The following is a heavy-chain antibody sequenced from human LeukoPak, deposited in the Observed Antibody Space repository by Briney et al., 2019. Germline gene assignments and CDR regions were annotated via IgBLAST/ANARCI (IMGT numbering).Heavy chain of an antibody. CDR3: ARGEVAFASGYDYFTIYYFDY. D-gene: IGHD5-12*01. Sequence: GGSLRLSCAASGFTFSSYWMHWVRQAPGKGLVWVSRINSDGSSTSYADSVKGRFTISRDNAKNTLYLQMNSLRAEDTAVYYCARGEVAFASGYDYFTIYYFDYWGQGTLVTVSS. CDR1: GFTFSSYW. V-gene: IGHV3-74*01. J-gene: IGHJ4*02. CDR2: INSDGSST.